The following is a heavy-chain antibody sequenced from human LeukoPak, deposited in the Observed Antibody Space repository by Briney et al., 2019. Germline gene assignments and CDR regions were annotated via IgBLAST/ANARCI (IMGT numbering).Heavy chain of an antibody. CDR3: AREKLSFFDSSGYFDH. CDR2: ISGSAI. CDR1: GFTFSSYE. J-gene: IGHJ4*02. V-gene: IGHV3-48*03. Sequence: GGSLRLSCAASGFTFSSYEMNWVRQAPGKGLEWVSFISGSAIHYADSVRGRFTISRDNAKNSLFLQMSRLRAEDTAVYYCAREKLSFFDSSGYFDHWGQGTLVTVSS. D-gene: IGHD3-22*01.